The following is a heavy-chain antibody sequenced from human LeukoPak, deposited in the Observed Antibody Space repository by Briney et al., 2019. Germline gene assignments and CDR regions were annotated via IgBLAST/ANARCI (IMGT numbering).Heavy chain of an antibody. J-gene: IGHJ4*02. CDR3: ARSSIGLWWRWRVGHFDY. CDR2: INPNSGGT. D-gene: IGHD2-21*01. CDR1: GYTFTGYY. V-gene: IGHV1-2*04. Sequence: GASVKVSCKASGYTFTGYYMHWVRQAPGQGLEWMGWINPNSGGTNYAQKFQGWVTMTRDTSISTAYMELSRLRSDDTAVYYCARSSIGLWWRWRVGHFDYWGQGTLVTVSS.